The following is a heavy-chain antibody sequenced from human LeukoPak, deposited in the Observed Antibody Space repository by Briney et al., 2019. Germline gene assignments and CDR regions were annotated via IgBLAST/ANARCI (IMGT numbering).Heavy chain of an antibody. CDR2: INPNSGGT. D-gene: IGHD6-13*01. J-gene: IGHJ3*02. CDR1: GYTFTRYY. Sequence: ASVKVSCKASGYTFTRYYLHWVRQPRGQGLEGMGWINPNSGGTNYAEKFQGRVTMTRDTSISTAYRELSRLRTDDTAVYYCARGGDSSSWWNNDAFDIWGQGTMVTVSS. V-gene: IGHV1-2*02. CDR3: ARGGDSSSWWNNDAFDI.